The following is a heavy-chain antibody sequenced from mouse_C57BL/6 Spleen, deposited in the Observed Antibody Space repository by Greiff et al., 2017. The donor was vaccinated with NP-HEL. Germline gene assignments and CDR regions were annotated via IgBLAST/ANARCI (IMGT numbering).Heavy chain of an antibody. J-gene: IGHJ2*01. CDR3: ARHYGSSYGNY. D-gene: IGHD1-1*01. Sequence: VQLQQSGAELVKPGASVKMSCKASGYTFTSYWITWVKQRPGQGLEWIGDIYPGSGSTNYNEKFKSKATLTVDTSSSTAYMQLSSLTAEDSAVYYCARHYGSSYGNYWGQGTTLTVSS. V-gene: IGHV1-55*01. CDR2: IYPGSGST. CDR1: GYTFTSYW.